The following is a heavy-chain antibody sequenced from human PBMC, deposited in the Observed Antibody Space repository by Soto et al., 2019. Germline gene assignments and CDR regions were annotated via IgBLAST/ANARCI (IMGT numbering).Heavy chain of an antibody. J-gene: IGHJ6*02. CDR1: GGTFSSYA. V-gene: IGHV1-69*01. CDR3: ASEAPRYSSGWYSDGMDV. D-gene: IGHD6-19*01. CDR2: IIPIFGTA. Sequence: QVQLVQSGAEVKKPGSSVKVSCKASGGTFSSYAISWVRQAPGQGLEWMGGIIPIFGTANYAQKFQGRVTITADESTSTAYMELSSLRSEDTAAYDCASEAPRYSSGWYSDGMDVWGQGTTVTVSS.